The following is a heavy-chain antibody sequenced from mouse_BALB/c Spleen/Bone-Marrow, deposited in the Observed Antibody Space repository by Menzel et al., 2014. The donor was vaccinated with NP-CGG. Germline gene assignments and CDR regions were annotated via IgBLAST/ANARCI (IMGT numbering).Heavy chain of an antibody. J-gene: IGHJ3*01. CDR3: ASSYYGNPWFAY. V-gene: IGHV1-18*01. Sequence: EVQLQQSGPELVKPGASVKMSCKASGYTFTDYYMEWVKQSHGKSLEWIGDINPNNGDTFYNQKFKGKATLTVDKSSSTAYMQLNSLTSEDSAVYYCASSYYGNPWFAYWGQGTLVTVPA. D-gene: IGHD2-10*01. CDR2: INPNNGDT. CDR1: GYTFTDYY.